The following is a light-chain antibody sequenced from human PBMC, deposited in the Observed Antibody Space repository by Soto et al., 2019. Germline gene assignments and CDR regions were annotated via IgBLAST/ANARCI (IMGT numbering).Light chain of an antibody. V-gene: IGLV2-14*01. CDR2: GVS. CDR3: SSFTNRVTCV. CDR1: GSDVGGYNF. J-gene: IGLJ3*02. Sequence: QSALTQPASVSGSPGQSITISCTGTGSDVGGYNFVSWFQQHPGKAPKLIIYGVSNRPAGVSTHFSGSKSANTASLTISGLRAEDEADYYCSSFTNRVTCVFGGGTKVTV.